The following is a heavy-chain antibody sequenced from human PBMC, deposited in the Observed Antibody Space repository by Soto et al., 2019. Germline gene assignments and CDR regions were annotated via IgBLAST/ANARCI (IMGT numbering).Heavy chain of an antibody. D-gene: IGHD6-19*01. Sequence: QITLKESGPTLVKPTQTLTLTCTFSGFSLSSTRMAVGWISQPPGKALEWLALIYWDDDQRYRQFLKGRLTITTDTSKNQVVLTMSNLDPVDTARYYCAHIVVAGLGYYFDYWGQGTLVTVSS. V-gene: IGHV2-5*02. J-gene: IGHJ4*02. CDR3: AHIVVAGLGYYFDY. CDR1: GFSLSSTRMA. CDR2: IYWDDDQ.